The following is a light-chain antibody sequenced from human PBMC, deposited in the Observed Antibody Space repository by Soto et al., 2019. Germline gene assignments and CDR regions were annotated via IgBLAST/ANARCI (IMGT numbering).Light chain of an antibody. CDR1: QSVSSY. CDR3: QQRSNWPRP. V-gene: IGKV3-11*01. CDR2: DAS. Sequence: EIVLTQSPATLSLSPGERATLSCRASQSVSSYLAWYQQKPGQAPRLLIYDASNRATAIPARFSGSGSGTDFTLTISGLEPEDFEVYYCQQRSNWPRPFGQGTKVEIK. J-gene: IGKJ1*01.